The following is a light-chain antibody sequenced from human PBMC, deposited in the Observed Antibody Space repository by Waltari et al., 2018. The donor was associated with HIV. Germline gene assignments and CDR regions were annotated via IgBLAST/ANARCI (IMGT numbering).Light chain of an antibody. CDR2: SND. J-gene: IGLJ3*02. CDR1: SSNIGSNI. Sequence: QSVLTQPPSVSGTPGQNVTIPCSGSSSNIGSNIVNWYQQLPGAAPKLLIYSNDPRPAGVPDRFSGSTSGTSASLAISGLQSAAEAYYYCAAWDDSLNGMFGGGTRLTVL. CDR3: AAWDDSLNGM. V-gene: IGLV1-44*01.